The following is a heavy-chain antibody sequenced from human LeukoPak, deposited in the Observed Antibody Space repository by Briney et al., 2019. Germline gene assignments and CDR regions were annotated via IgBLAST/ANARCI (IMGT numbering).Heavy chain of an antibody. D-gene: IGHD4-11*01. CDR2: VSPYNGNT. J-gene: IGHJ4*02. CDR1: GYTFTSYG. CDR3: AREITTGNFDY. V-gene: IGHV1-18*01. Sequence: ASVKVSCTPSGYTFTSYGIIWVRQAPGQGHEWTGWVSPYNGNTNYAQKLQGRVTMTTDTSTRTAYMERRSRRSDDTAVYFCAREITTGNFDYWGQGTLVTVPS.